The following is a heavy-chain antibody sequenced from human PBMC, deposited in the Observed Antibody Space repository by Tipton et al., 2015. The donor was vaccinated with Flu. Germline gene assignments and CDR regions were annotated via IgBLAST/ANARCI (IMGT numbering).Heavy chain of an antibody. J-gene: IGHJ3*02. CDR2: ISSRGSTT. D-gene: IGHD3-22*01. V-gene: IGHV3-48*03. Sequence: SLRLSCAVSGFTFSSYEMNWVRQAPVKGLEWVSHISSRGSTTYYADSVKGRFTISRDNAENSLYLQMNSLRAEDTAVYYCARAILNYYDSSGYRGAFDIWGQGTMVTVSS. CDR1: GFTFSSYE. CDR3: ARAILNYYDSSGYRGAFDI.